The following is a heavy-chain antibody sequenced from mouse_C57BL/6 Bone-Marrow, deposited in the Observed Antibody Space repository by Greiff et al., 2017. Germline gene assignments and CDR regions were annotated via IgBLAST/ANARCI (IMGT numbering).Heavy chain of an antibody. V-gene: IGHV5-6*01. D-gene: IGHD2-2*01. CDR1: GFTFSSYG. CDR3: AGQGGVTTFAY. Sequence: EVNLVESGGDLVKPGGSLKLSCAASGFTFSSYGMSWVRQTPDKRLAWVATISSGGSYTYYPDSVQGRFTISRDNAKNTLYLQMSSLKSEDTAMYYCAGQGGVTTFAYWGQGTLVTVSA. CDR2: ISSGGSYT. J-gene: IGHJ3*01.